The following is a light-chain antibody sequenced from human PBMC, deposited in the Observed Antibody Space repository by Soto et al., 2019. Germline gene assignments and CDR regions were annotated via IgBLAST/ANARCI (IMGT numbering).Light chain of an antibody. CDR3: QQYDNWPPYT. Sequence: EIVMTQSPGTLSVSPGERATLSCRASQRISSNLAWYQQKPGQAPRLLFYGASTRATDIPARFSGSGSGTEFTLTISSLQSEDFAVYYCQQYDNWPPYTFGQGTKLQSK. CDR1: QRISSN. CDR2: GAS. J-gene: IGKJ2*01. V-gene: IGKV3-15*01.